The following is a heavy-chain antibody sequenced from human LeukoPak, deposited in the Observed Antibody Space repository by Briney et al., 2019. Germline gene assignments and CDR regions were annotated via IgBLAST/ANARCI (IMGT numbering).Heavy chain of an antibody. CDR2: LRGNDET. V-gene: IGHV3-23*01. D-gene: IGHD3-10*01. CDR3: ARASWVSDPDAVR. J-gene: IGHJ4*02. CDR1: GISFRNYA. Sequence: GGSLRLSCAASGISFRNYAMSWVRQAPARGPEWVSSLRGNDETFYADSVKGRFTLSRDDSRNTVYLQLNNLRVEDTAMYYCARASWVSDPDAVRWGQGTQVTVSS.